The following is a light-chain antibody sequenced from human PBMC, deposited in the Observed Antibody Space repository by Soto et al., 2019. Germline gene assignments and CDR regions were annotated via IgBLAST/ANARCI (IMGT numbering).Light chain of an antibody. CDR1: SSNIGSNP. V-gene: IGLV1-44*01. J-gene: IGLJ2*01. CDR3: AAWDDSLNAVV. Sequence: QPVLTQPPSASGTPGQRVTISCSGSSSNIGSNPINWYQQLPGTAPKLLIYTNNQRPSGVPDRISGSKSGTSASLAISGLQSEDEAEYFCAAWDDSLNAVVFGGGTKLTVL. CDR2: TNN.